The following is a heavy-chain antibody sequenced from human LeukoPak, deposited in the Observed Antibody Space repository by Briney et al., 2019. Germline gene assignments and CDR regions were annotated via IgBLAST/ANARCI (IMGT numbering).Heavy chain of an antibody. CDR3: AREDLSSTTKYGAFDI. CDR1: GGSISSSSYY. D-gene: IGHD6-13*01. V-gene: IGHV4-39*07. CDR2: IYYSGST. J-gene: IGHJ3*02. Sequence: PSETLSLTCTVSGGSISSSSYYWGWIRQPPGKGLEWIGSIYYSGSTYYNPSLKSRVTISVDTSKNQFSLKLSSVTAADTAVYYCAREDLSSTTKYGAFDIWGQGTMVTVSS.